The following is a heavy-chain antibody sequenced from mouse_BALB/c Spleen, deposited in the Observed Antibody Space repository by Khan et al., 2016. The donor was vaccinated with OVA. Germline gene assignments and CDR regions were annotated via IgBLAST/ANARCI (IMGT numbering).Heavy chain of an antibody. J-gene: IGHJ4*01. D-gene: IGHD2-10*01. Sequence: QVQLKQSGPELKKPGETVKISCKASGYTFTNYGLNWVKQAPGKGLKWMGWINTYTGEPTYADDFKGRFAFSLETSASNVYLQINNLKTEDTATYFCARRPYFSYVMVYWGQGTSVTVSS. CDR2: INTYTGEP. CDR1: GYTFTNYG. CDR3: ARRPYFSYVMVY. V-gene: IGHV9-3-1*01.